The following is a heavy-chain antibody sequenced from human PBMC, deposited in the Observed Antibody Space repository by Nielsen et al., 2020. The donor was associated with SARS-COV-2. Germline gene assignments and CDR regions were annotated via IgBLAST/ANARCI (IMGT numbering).Heavy chain of an antibody. CDR2: MNPNSGDT. J-gene: IGHJ4*02. Sequence: ASVKVSCKASGCTFTTYDINWVRQATGQGLEWMGWMNPNSGDTGYAQKLQGRVTMTEDTSTDTAYMELSSLRSEDTAVYYCARLWFGEFPFDYWGQGTLVTVSS. V-gene: IGHV1-8*01. CDR1: GCTFTTYD. CDR3: ARLWFGEFPFDY. D-gene: IGHD3-10*01.